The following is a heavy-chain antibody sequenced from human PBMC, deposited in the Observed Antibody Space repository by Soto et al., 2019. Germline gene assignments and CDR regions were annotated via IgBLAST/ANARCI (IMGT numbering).Heavy chain of an antibody. V-gene: IGHV2-5*01. CDR2: ISWKDKK. Sequence: QITLKESGPTLVEPTQTLTLTCTYSGFSLTTSGAGVGWIRQPPGKALGWLALISWKDKKRYNPGLKSRLTINKDTSTNQVVLTLTNIDPVDTATYFCAHRYGGTYYPWYFDYWGQGTLVTVSS. CDR3: AHRYGGTYYPWYFDY. CDR1: GFSLTTSGAG. D-gene: IGHD1-26*01. J-gene: IGHJ4*02.